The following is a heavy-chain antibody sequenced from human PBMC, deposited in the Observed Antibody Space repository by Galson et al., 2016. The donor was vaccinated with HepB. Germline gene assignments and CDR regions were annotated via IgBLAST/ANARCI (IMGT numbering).Heavy chain of an antibody. D-gene: IGHD6-19*01. CDR1: GFTFSDYG. J-gene: IGHJ4*02. CDR2: ISYDGSNK. Sequence: SLRLSCAVSGFTFSDYGMHWVRQAPGKGLEWVAIISYDGSNKYYADSVKGRFTISRDDSKNTLYLQMSSLRAEDTAIYYCAKTDSSGGMYWGQGTLVTVSS. V-gene: IGHV3-30*18. CDR3: AKTDSSGGMY.